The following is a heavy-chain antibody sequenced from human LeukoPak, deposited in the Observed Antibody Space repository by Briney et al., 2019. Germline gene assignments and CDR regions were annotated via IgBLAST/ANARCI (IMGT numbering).Heavy chain of an antibody. Sequence: GGSLRLSCAASGFTFSSYGMHWVRQAPGKGLEWVAVISYDGSNKYYADSVKGRFTISRDNSKNTLYLQMNSLRAEDTAVYYCARDPRVTMIVVDPNYYYYYGMDVWGQGTTVTVSS. V-gene: IGHV3-30*03. CDR3: ARDPRVTMIVVDPNYYYYYGMDV. D-gene: IGHD3-22*01. CDR1: GFTFSSYG. J-gene: IGHJ6*02. CDR2: ISYDGSNK.